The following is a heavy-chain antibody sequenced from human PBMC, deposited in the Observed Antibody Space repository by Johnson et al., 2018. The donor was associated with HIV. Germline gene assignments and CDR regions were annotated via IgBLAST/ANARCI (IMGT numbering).Heavy chain of an antibody. D-gene: IGHD2-15*01. Sequence: VQLVESGGGVVQTGRSLRLSCASSGFSFSTYGMHWVRQAPGKGLEWVAIIWADGSNTYCADSVKGRFTISRDNSKNTLYLQMNSLRAEDTAVYYCARDHLRRSHAFDIWGQGTMVTVSS. J-gene: IGHJ3*02. CDR1: GFSFSTYG. CDR3: ARDHLRRSHAFDI. V-gene: IGHV3-33*01. CDR2: IWADGSNT.